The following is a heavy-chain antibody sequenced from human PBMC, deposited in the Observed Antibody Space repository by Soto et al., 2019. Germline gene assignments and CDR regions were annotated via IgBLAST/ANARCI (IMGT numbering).Heavy chain of an antibody. CDR1: GFTVSSNY. J-gene: IGHJ6*03. Sequence: EVQLVESGGGLVQPGGSLRLSCAASGFTVSSNYMSWVRQAPGKGLEWVSVIYSGGSTYYADSEKGRFTISRHNSKHTLYLQMNSLRAEYTAVYYCARRARYYYYMYVCGKGTTVTVS. D-gene: IGHD6-6*01. V-gene: IGHV3-53*04. CDR2: IYSGGST. CDR3: ARRARYYYYMYV.